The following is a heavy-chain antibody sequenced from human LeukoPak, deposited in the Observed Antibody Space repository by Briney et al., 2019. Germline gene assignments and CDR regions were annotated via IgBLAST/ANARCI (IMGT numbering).Heavy chain of an antibody. CDR2: INPSGGST. J-gene: IGHJ4*02. V-gene: IGHV1-46*01. D-gene: IGHD6-19*01. CDR3: ARDKVAVAGTESYDY. CDR1: GYTFTSYY. Sequence: ASVKVSCKASGYTFTSYYMHWVRLAPGRGLEWMGIINPSGGSTSYAQKFQGRVTMTRDTSTSTVYMELSSLRSEDTAVYYCARDKVAVAGTESYDYWGQGTLVTVSS.